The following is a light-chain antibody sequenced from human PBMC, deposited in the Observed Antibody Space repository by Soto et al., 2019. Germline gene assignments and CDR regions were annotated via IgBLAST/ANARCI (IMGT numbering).Light chain of an antibody. Sequence: DLQMTQSPSTLSASIGDRVSITCRASHDINGWLAWYQQKPGRAPKLLIYKASSLKTGVPSRFSGSESGTVFTLTVTSLQPDDFATYYCQQFNESPYTFGQGTKLEIK. CDR2: KAS. CDR3: QQFNESPYT. V-gene: IGKV1-5*03. J-gene: IGKJ2*01. CDR1: HDINGW.